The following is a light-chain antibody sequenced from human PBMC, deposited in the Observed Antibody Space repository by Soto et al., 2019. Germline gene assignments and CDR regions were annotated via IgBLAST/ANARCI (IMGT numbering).Light chain of an antibody. V-gene: IGLV2-14*01. CDR3: SSYTSSSTLYV. J-gene: IGLJ1*01. CDR1: RSDVGGYKY. Sequence: QSVLAQPASVSGSPGQSITISCTGTRSDVGGYKYVSWYQQHPGKAPKLMIYEVSNRPSGVSNRFSGSKSSNTASLTISGLQAEDEADYYCSSYTSSSTLYVFGTGTKVTVL. CDR2: EVS.